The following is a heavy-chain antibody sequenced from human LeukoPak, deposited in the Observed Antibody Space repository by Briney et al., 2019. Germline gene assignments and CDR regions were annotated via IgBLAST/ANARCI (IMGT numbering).Heavy chain of an antibody. D-gene: IGHD3-10*01. CDR3: ARDRYYGSGSYYFSYYYYMDV. CDR1: GFTFSSYW. V-gene: IGHV3-7*01. CDR2: IKQDGSEK. J-gene: IGHJ6*03. Sequence: PGGSLRLSCAASGFTFSSYWMSWVRQAPGKGLEWVANIKQDGSEKYYVDSVKGRFTISRDNAKNSLYLQMNSPRAEDTAVYYCARDRYYGSGSYYFSYYYYMDVWGKGTTVTVSS.